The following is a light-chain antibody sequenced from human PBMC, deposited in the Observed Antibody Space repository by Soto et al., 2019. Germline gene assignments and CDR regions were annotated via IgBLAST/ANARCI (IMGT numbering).Light chain of an antibody. CDR2: TAS. Sequence: PSTLTVSVGYKVTITFRASQRISSWLAWYQQKPGKAPKLLIYTASTLHSGVPSRFSGSGSGADFTLTIRRLQPEDSATYYCLHDYSYPRTFGEGTKVDIK. CDR1: QRISSW. CDR3: LHDYSYPRT. V-gene: IGKV1-5*01. J-gene: IGKJ4*01.